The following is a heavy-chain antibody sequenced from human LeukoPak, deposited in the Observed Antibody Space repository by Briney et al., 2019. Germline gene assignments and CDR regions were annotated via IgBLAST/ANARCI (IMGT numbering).Heavy chain of an antibody. CDR3: AKETTVTHYYFEN. CDR1: GFSFNNFA. Sequence: GGSLRLSCAASGFSFNNFAMNWVRQAPGKGLEWVSGISDNGGTTFYADSVKGRFAISRDNFQNTVYLQMNSLRAEDTATYYCAKETTVTHYYFENWGPGTLVTVSS. J-gene: IGHJ4*02. D-gene: IGHD4-17*01. V-gene: IGHV3-23*01. CDR2: ISDNGGTT.